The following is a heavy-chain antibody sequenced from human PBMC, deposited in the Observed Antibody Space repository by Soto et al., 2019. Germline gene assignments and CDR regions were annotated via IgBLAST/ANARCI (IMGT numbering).Heavy chain of an antibody. D-gene: IGHD2-15*01. Sequence: EVELVESGGGLVQPGGSLRLSCAASGFTLGSYWMHWVRQAPGKGLVWVSRLSGDGTGTRYADFVKGRFTISGDNAKNTLYLDMNSLGHDDTAVYYCVRGGGGGSFDQWGQGTLVTVSS. CDR1: GFTLGSYW. V-gene: IGHV3-74*01. CDR3: VRGGGGGSFDQ. J-gene: IGHJ4*02. CDR2: LSGDGTGT.